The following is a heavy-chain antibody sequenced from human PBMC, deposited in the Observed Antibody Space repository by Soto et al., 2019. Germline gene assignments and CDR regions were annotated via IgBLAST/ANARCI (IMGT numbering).Heavy chain of an antibody. CDR2: MNPKSGGA. J-gene: IGHJ3*02. CDR3: TRENIENSDGLYDAFDI. D-gene: IGHD5-18*01. V-gene: IGHV1-2*02. CDR1: GYTFTDYY. Sequence: QVQLVQSGAEVKMPGASVQVSCKTSGYTFTDYYTHWVRQAPGQGLEWMGWMNPKSGGAYFAQKFQGRVTLTRDTSIGTAYIEVNSLTSDDTAVYFCTRENIENSDGLYDAFDIWGQGTTVTVSS.